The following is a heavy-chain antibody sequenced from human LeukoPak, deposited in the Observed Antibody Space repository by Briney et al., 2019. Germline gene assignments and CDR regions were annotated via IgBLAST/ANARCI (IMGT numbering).Heavy chain of an antibody. J-gene: IGHJ4*02. CDR1: GGSISSYY. CDR2: IYYSGST. Sequence: SETLSLTCTVSGGSISSYYWSWIRQPPGKGLEWIGYIYYSGSTNYNPSLKSRVTISVGTSKNQFSLKLSSVTAADTAVYYCAREEGASMIITYWGQGTLVTVSS. V-gene: IGHV4-59*01. CDR3: AREEGASMIITY. D-gene: IGHD3-22*01.